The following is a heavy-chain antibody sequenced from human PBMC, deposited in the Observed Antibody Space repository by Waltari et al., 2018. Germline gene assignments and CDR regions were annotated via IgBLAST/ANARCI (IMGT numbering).Heavy chain of an antibody. D-gene: IGHD3-10*01. Sequence: QVQLQQWGAGLLKPSETLSLTCAVYGGSFSGYYWSWIRQPPGKGLEWIGEINHSGSTNYNPSLKSLFTISLDTSKNQFSLKLSSVTAADTAVYYCARTLLLWFGFDYWGQGTLVTVSS. CDR2: INHSGST. CDR1: GGSFSGYY. J-gene: IGHJ4*02. V-gene: IGHV4-34*01. CDR3: ARTLLLWFGFDY.